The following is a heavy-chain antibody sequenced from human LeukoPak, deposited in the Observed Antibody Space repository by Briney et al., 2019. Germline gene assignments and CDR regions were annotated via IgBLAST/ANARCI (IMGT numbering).Heavy chain of an antibody. V-gene: IGHV4-34*01. Sequence: PSETLSLTCAVYGGSFSGYYWSRIRQPPGKGLEWIGEINHSGGTNYNPSLKSRVTISVDTSKNQFSLKLSSVTAADTAVYYCARGRDDSSGFLNFDYWGQGTLVTVSS. CDR1: GGSFSGYY. D-gene: IGHD3-22*01. CDR2: INHSGGT. CDR3: ARGRDDSSGFLNFDY. J-gene: IGHJ4*02.